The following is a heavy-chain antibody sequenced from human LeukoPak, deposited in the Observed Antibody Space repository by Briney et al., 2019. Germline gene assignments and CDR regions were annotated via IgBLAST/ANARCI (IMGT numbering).Heavy chain of an antibody. Sequence: ASVKVSCKASGYTFTSYDISWVRQAPGQGLEWMGWIRVYNGNTDYSQNFQGRVTLTTDTSTSTAYMELRSLRADHTAVYYCARDKRGAFDIWGQGTMISVSS. J-gene: IGHJ3*02. D-gene: IGHD3-10*01. V-gene: IGHV1-18*01. CDR3: ARDKRGAFDI. CDR2: IRVYNGNT. CDR1: GYTFTSYD.